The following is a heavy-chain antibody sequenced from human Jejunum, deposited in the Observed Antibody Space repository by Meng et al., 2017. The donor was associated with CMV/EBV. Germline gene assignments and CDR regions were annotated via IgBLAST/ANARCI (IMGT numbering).Heavy chain of an antibody. CDR2: ISNDGDTT. J-gene: IGHJ4*02. Sequence: AASVFTFRNYPIHWVRQAPDKGLEWVAGISNDGDTTYLADSVKGRFSISRDNSKNTVYLQMNSLRGEDTAVYYCARENDYRNYLDSWGRGTLVTVSS. D-gene: IGHD4-11*01. CDR1: VFTFRNYP. V-gene: IGHV3-30-3*01. CDR3: ARENDYRNYLDS.